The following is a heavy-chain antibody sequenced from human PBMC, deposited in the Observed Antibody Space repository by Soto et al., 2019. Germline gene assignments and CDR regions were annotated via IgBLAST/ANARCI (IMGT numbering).Heavy chain of an antibody. CDR3: ASGVVIALDV. J-gene: IGHJ6*02. D-gene: IGHD3-22*01. V-gene: IGHV4-34*01. CDR1: GGSFSGYY. CDR2: INHSGST. Sequence: SETLSLTCAVYGGSFSGYYWTWIRQPPGTGLEWIGEINHSGSTNYDPSLKSRVTISVDESKNQFSLTLTSVTAADTAVYYCASGVVIALDVWGQGTTVTVSS.